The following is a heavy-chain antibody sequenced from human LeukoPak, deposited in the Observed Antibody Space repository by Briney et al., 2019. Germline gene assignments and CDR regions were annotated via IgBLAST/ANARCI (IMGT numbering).Heavy chain of an antibody. CDR2: ISSSSTI. CDR1: GFTFSSYS. J-gene: IGHJ4*02. V-gene: IGHV3-48*01. D-gene: IGHD4-23*01. Sequence: AGGSLRLSCAASGFTFSSYSMNWVRQAPGKGLEWVSYISSSSTIYYADSVKGRFTISRDNAKNSLYLQMNSLRAEDTAVYYCARDTGGNSVYWGQGTLVTVSS. CDR3: ARDTGGNSVY.